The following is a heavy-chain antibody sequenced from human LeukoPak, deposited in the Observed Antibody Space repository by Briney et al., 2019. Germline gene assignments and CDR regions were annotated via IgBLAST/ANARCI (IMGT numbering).Heavy chain of an antibody. D-gene: IGHD6-13*01. CDR2: ISSSSGNI. CDR3: ARDDSSRLCDY. J-gene: IGHJ4*02. Sequence: GGSLRLSCAASGFTFSSYSMTWVRQAPGKGLEWVSSISSSSGNIYYADSVKGRFTISRDNAKNSLYLQMNSLRAEDTAVYYCARDDSSRLCDYWGQGTLVTVSS. V-gene: IGHV3-21*01. CDR1: GFTFSSYS.